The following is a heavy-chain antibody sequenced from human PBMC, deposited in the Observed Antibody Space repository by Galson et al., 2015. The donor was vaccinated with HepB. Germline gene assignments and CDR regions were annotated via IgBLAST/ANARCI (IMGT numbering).Heavy chain of an antibody. CDR2: ISWDSGSI. CDR3: AKDSNPYSSSSLVY. D-gene: IGHD6-6*01. V-gene: IGHV3-9*01. CDR1: GFTFDDYA. Sequence: SLRLSCAASGFTFDDYAMHWVRQAPGKGLEWVSGISWDSGSIGYADSVKGRFTISRDNAKNSLYLQMNSLRAEDTALYYCAKDSNPYSSSSLVYWGQGTLVTVSS. J-gene: IGHJ4*02.